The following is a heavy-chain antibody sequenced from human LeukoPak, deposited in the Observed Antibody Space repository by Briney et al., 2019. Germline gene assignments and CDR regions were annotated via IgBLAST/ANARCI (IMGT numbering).Heavy chain of an antibody. CDR3: ARVGYYDSSGYPFDY. D-gene: IGHD3-22*01. CDR2: ISAYNGNA. V-gene: IGHV1-18*01. J-gene: IGHJ4*02. Sequence: ASVKVSCKASGYTFTSYGISWVRQAPGQGLEWMGWISAYNGNANYAQKLQGRVTMTTDTSTSTAYMELRSLRSDDTAVYYCARVGYYDSSGYPFDYWGQGTLVTVSS. CDR1: GYTFTSYG.